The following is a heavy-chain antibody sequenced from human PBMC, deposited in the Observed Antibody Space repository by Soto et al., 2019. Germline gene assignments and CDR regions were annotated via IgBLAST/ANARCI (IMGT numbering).Heavy chain of an antibody. D-gene: IGHD2-2*01. CDR3: ARGWILGYCSSTSCPSDYYMDV. CDR2: MNPNSGNT. CDR1: GYTFTSYD. V-gene: IGHV1-8*01. Sequence: ASVKVSCKASGYTFTSYDINWVRQATGQGLEWMGWMNPNSGNTGYAQKFQGRVTMTRNTSISTAYMELSSLRSEDTAVYYCARGWILGYCSSTSCPSDYYMDVWGKGTTVTVSS. J-gene: IGHJ6*03.